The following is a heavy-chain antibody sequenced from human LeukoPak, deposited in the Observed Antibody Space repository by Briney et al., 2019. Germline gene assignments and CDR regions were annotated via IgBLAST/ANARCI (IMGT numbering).Heavy chain of an antibody. J-gene: IGHJ4*02. Sequence: SETLSLTCTVSGGSISSGSYYWSWIRQPAGKGLEWIGRIYTSGSTNYNPSLKSRVTISVDTSKNQFSLKLSSVTAADTAVYYCAREAEQWLLTVGIDYWGQGTLVTVSS. CDR1: GGSISSGSYY. CDR2: IYTSGST. D-gene: IGHD6-19*01. V-gene: IGHV4-61*02. CDR3: AREAEQWLLTVGIDY.